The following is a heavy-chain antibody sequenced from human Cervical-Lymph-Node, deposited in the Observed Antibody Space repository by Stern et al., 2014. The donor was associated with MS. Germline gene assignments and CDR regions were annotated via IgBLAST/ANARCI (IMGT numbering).Heavy chain of an antibody. D-gene: IGHD6-6*01. V-gene: IGHV4-59*01. J-gene: IGHJ1*01. CDR1: GGSIGRYY. Sequence: QVQLGQSGPGLVKPSETLSLTCTVSGGSIGRYYWSWVRQPPGKSLEWIGYIYHNGNTNYNPSLKSRVSMSVDTSKNQFSLNLTSVTAADTAVYYCTRDGRSSLSEYFQTWGQGSLVTVSS. CDR3: TRDGRSSLSEYFQT. CDR2: IYHNGNT.